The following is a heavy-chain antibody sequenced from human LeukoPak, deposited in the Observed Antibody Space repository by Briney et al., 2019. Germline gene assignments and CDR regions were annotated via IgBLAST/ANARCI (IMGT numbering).Heavy chain of an antibody. CDR3: VSGPRVDFWSGSYYFDY. Sequence: ASVKVSCKTSGYTFTGYYMHWVRQAPGQGLEWMGWINPKSGGTNYPQEFQGRVTMTRDTSVSTLYMELTRLRSDDTAVYYCVSGPRVDFWSGSYYFDYWGQGTLVTVSS. D-gene: IGHD3-3*01. CDR2: INPKSGGT. V-gene: IGHV1-2*02. CDR1: GYTFTGYY. J-gene: IGHJ4*02.